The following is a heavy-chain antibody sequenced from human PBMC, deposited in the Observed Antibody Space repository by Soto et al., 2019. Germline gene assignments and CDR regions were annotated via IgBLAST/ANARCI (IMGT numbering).Heavy chain of an antibody. Sequence: SETLSLTCAVYGGSFSGYYWSWIRQPPGKGLEWIGEINHSGSTNYNPSLKSRVTISVDTSKNQFSLKLSSVTAADTAVYYCARGKLEMATIRGAYFDYWGQGTLVTVSS. CDR3: ARGKLEMATIRGAYFDY. J-gene: IGHJ4*02. V-gene: IGHV4-34*01. CDR2: INHSGST. D-gene: IGHD5-12*01. CDR1: GGSFSGYY.